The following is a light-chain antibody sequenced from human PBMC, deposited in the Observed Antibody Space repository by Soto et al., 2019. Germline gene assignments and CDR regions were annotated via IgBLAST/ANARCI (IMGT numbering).Light chain of an antibody. Sequence: DIQMTQSPSTLSGSVGDRVTITCRASQTISSWLAWYQQKPGKAPKLLIYGASSLQSGVPSRFSGSGSGTDFTLTISSLQPEDFATYYCHQCYSTPPWTFGQGTKVDIK. J-gene: IGKJ1*01. V-gene: IGKV1-39*01. CDR2: GAS. CDR3: HQCYSTPPWT. CDR1: QTISSW.